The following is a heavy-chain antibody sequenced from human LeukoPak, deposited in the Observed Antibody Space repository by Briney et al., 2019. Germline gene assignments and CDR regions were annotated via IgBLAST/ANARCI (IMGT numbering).Heavy chain of an antibody. Sequence: PSETLSLTCTVSGGSISSSSYYWSWIRQPPGKGLEWIGYIYYSGSTNYNPSLKSRVTISVDTSKNQFSLKLSSVTAADTAVYYCARGRLGALASDAFDIWGQGTMVTVSS. D-gene: IGHD1-26*01. CDR1: GGSISSSSYY. J-gene: IGHJ3*02. V-gene: IGHV4-61*01. CDR2: IYYSGST. CDR3: ARGRLGALASDAFDI.